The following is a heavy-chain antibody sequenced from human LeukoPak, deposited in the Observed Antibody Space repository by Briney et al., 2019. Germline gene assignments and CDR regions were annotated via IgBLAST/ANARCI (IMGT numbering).Heavy chain of an antibody. Sequence: PGGSLRLSCAASGFTFSSYEMNWVRQAPGKGLDWVAFVRYDGNNPYYSASVKGRFTISRDNSKNTVLLQMNNLRLEDAAVYYCARGSRYGDYPYYCDFWGQGTLVTVSS. J-gene: IGHJ4*02. CDR2: VRYDGNNP. V-gene: IGHV3-30*02. CDR3: ARGSRYGDYPYYCDF. D-gene: IGHD4-17*01. CDR1: GFTFSSYE.